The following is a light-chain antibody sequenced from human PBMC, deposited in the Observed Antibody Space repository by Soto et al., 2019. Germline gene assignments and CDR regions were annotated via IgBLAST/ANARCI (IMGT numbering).Light chain of an antibody. CDR1: QSVSSTL. CDR3: QHYGDSSWK. Sequence: LVLTQSPVALSLSSGERATLSCRASQSVSSTLLTWYQQKPGQAPRLLIYGVSSRATGIPDRFSGSGSGTDFTLTISRVEPEDFAVSFCQHYGDSSWKFGQGSRVEIK. J-gene: IGKJ1*01. CDR2: GVS. V-gene: IGKV3-20*01.